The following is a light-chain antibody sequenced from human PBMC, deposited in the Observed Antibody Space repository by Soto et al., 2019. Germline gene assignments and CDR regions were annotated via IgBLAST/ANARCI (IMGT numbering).Light chain of an antibody. CDR1: QSISTY. CDR3: QQLKSYPLT. J-gene: IGKJ4*01. Sequence: DIQMTQSPSSLSASVGDRVTITCRASQSISTYLHWYQQKPGKAPNLLIYAAPTLQSGAPSRFSGSGSGTEFALTISSLQPEDSATYYCQQLKSYPLTFGGGTKVDIK. CDR2: AAP. V-gene: IGKV1-9*01.